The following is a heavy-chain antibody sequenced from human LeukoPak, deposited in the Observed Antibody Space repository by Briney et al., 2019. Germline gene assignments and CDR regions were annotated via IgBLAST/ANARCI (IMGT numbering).Heavy chain of an antibody. Sequence: AAVKVSCKASGYTFTCYGISWVRQAPGPGLEWMGWISAYNGNTNYAQKIQGRVTMTTDTSTSTAYMELRSLRSDDTAVDYCARCQRLVPNWCDPWGQETLVTVSS. D-gene: IGHD3-9*01. CDR1: GYTFTCYG. CDR2: ISAYNGNT. CDR3: ARCQRLVPNWCDP. J-gene: IGHJ5*02. V-gene: IGHV1-18*01.